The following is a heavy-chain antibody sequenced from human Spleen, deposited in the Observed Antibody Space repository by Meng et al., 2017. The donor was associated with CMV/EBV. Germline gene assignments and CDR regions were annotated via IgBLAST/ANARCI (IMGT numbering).Heavy chain of an antibody. J-gene: IGHJ6*02. CDR3: AKGSYYTRNYYYGMDV. D-gene: IGHD1-26*01. CDR1: GFTFSSYW. CDR2: ISGSGGST. V-gene: IGHV3-23*01. Sequence: GGSLRLSCAASGFTFSSYWMSWVRQAPGKGLEWVSAISGSGGSTYYADSVKGRFTISRDNSKNTLYLQMNSLRAEDTAVYYCAKGSYYTRNYYYGMDVWGQGTTVTVSS.